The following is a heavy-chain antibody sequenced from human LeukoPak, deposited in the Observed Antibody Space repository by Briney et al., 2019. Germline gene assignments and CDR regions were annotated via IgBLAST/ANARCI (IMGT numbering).Heavy chain of an antibody. CDR1: GDSVSINSAA. V-gene: IGHV6-1*01. Sequence: SQTLSLTCAISGDSVSINSAAWNWIRQSPSRGLEWLGRTYYRSKWYNDYAVSVKSRITINPDTSKNQFSLQLNSVTPEDTAVYYCARDFCTNGVCYTRWFDPWGQGTLVTVSS. D-gene: IGHD2-8*01. J-gene: IGHJ5*02. CDR3: ARDFCTNGVCYTRWFDP. CDR2: TYYRSKWYN.